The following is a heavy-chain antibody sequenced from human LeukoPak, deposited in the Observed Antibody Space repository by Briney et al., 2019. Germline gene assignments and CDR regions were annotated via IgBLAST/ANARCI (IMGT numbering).Heavy chain of an antibody. CDR2: IYSGGST. CDR1: GFTVSSNY. D-gene: IGHD3-10*01. V-gene: IGHV3-66*02. J-gene: IGHJ3*02. Sequence: GGSLRLSCAGSGFTVSSNYMSWVRQAPGKGLEWVSVIYSGGSTYYADSVKGRFTISRDNSKNTLYLQMNSLRAEDTAVYDCAIAGSDRVTMVRGVPLDIWGQGTMVTVSS. CDR3: AIAGSDRVTMVRGVPLDI.